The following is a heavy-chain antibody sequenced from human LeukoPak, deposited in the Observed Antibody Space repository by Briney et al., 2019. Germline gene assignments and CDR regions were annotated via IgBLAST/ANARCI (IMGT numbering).Heavy chain of an antibody. CDR1: GYSIDDAYY. CDR3: ARALRPRIVFDI. V-gene: IGHV4-38-2*02. Sequence: SETLSLTCTVSGYSIDDAYYWGWIRQSPGKGLEWVGSISRDDNTYYNPSLKSRVIVSRDTSNNQVSLKLRSVAAADTAVYYCARALRPRIVFDIWGQGTMVTVSS. J-gene: IGHJ3*02. D-gene: IGHD1-14*01. CDR2: ISRDDNT.